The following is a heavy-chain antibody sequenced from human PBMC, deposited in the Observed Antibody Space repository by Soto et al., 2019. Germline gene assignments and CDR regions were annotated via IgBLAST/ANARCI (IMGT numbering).Heavy chain of an antibody. Sequence: QITLKESGPTLVKPTQTLTLTCTFSGFSLSTSGVGVGWTRQPPGKALEWLAIIYWDGEKYFSPSLKSRVTISKDSSKNQVVLTMTNMDPVDTAPYYCAHRIVARGLDYCVQGTLVTVSS. J-gene: IGHJ4*02. CDR2: IYWDGEK. CDR3: AHRIVARGLDY. CDR1: GFSLSTSGVG. D-gene: IGHD2-21*01. V-gene: IGHV2-5*02.